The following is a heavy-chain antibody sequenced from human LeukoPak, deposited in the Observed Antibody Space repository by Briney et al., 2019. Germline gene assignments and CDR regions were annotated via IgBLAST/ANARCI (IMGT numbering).Heavy chain of an antibody. D-gene: IGHD3-9*01. CDR1: GYTFTSYA. J-gene: IGHJ4*02. V-gene: IGHV7-4-1*02. Sequence: ASVKVSCKASGYTFTSYAMNWVRQAPGQGLEWMGWINTNTGNPTYAQGFTGRFVFSLDTSVSTAYLQISSLKAEDTAVYYCARELLYDILTGSPEPFDYWGQGTLVTVSS. CDR2: INTNTGNP. CDR3: ARELLYDILTGSPEPFDY.